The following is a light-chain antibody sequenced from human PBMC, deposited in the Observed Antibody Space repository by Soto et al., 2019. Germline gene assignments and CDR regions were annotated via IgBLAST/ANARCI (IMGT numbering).Light chain of an antibody. CDR1: QGISNY. Sequence: DIQMTQSPSSLSTSVGDRVTITFRASQGISNYLAWYQQKPGTVPKLLISAASTLQTGVPSRFNGSGSGTEFSLTISSLQPDDSATYYCQQYNTLYTFGQGPRWIS. CDR2: AAS. CDR3: QQYNTLYT. V-gene: IGKV1-27*01. J-gene: IGKJ2*01.